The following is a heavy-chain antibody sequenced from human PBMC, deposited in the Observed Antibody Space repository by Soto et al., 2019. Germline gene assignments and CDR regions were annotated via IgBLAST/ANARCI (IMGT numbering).Heavy chain of an antibody. J-gene: IGHJ6*03. D-gene: IGHD6-19*01. Sequence: EVQLLESGGGLVQPGGSLRLSCAASGFTFSSYAMSWVRQAPGKGLEWVSAISGSGGSTYYADSVKGRFTISRDNSKNTLYLQMNSLRAEDTAVYYCAKVAVADYYYYYYMDVWGKGTTVIVSS. CDR3: AKVAVADYYYYYYMDV. CDR2: ISGSGGST. CDR1: GFTFSSYA. V-gene: IGHV3-23*01.